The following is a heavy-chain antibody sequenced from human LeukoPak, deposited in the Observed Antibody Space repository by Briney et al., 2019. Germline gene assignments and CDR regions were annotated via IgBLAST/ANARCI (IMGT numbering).Heavy chain of an antibody. Sequence: GGSLRLSCAASGFTFSSYWMHWVRQAPGKGLVWVSRINSDGSSTSYADSVKGRFTISRGNAKNTLYLQMNSLRAEDTAVYYCARGGGWFGELYYYYMDVWGKGTTVTVSS. CDR2: INSDGSST. D-gene: IGHD3-10*01. J-gene: IGHJ6*03. CDR1: GFTFSSYW. CDR3: ARGGGWFGELYYYYMDV. V-gene: IGHV3-74*01.